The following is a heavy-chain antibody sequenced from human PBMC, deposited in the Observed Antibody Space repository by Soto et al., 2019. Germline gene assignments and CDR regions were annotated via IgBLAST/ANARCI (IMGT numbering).Heavy chain of an antibody. CDR2: IYYSGST. CDR1: GGSISSGGYY. D-gene: IGHD2-2*01. J-gene: IGHJ4*02. V-gene: IGHV4-31*03. CDR3: ARPSDAYCSSTSCSPLPYFDY. Sequence: SLSLTCTVSGGSISSGGYYWSWILQHPGKGLEWIGYIYYSGSTYYDPSLKSRVTISVDTSKNQFSLKLSSVTAADTAVYYCARPSDAYCSSTSCSPLPYFDYWGQGTLVTVS.